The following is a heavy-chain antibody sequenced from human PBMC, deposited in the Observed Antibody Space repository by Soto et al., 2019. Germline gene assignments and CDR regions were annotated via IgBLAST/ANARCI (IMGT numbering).Heavy chain of an antibody. D-gene: IGHD2-2*02. J-gene: IGHJ6*02. CDR1: GFTFSSYW. Sequence: HPGGSLRLSCAASGFTFSSYWMHWVRQAPGKGLVWVSRINSDGSSTSYADSVKGRFTISRDNAKNTPYLQMNSLRAEDTAVYYCASEYQLLYDDYYYGMDVWGQGTTVTVSS. CDR2: INSDGSST. V-gene: IGHV3-74*01. CDR3: ASEYQLLYDDYYYGMDV.